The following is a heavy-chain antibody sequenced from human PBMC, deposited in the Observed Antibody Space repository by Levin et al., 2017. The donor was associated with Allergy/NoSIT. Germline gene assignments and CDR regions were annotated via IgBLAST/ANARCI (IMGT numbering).Heavy chain of an antibody. D-gene: IGHD5-18*01. CDR1: GYTLTELS. Sequence: ASVKVSCKVSGYTLTELSMHWVLQAPGKGLEWMGGFDPEDGETIYAQKFQGRVTMTEDTSTDTAYMELSSLRSEDTAVYYCATALGGYSDGTLDYWGQGTLVTVSS. CDR2: FDPEDGET. V-gene: IGHV1-24*01. CDR3: ATALGGYSDGTLDY. J-gene: IGHJ4*02.